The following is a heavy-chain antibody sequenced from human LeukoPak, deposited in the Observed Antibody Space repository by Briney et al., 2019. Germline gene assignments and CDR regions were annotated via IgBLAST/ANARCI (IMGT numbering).Heavy chain of an antibody. CDR1: GDSVSSNSAA. D-gene: IGHD6-19*01. V-gene: IGHV6-1*01. CDR2: TYYRSKWYN. CDR3: ARVRSSGWPDYYYYGMDV. J-gene: IGHJ6*02. Sequence: SQTLSLTCAISGDSVSSNSAAWNWTRQSPSRGLEWLGRTYYRSKWYNDYAVSVKSRITINPDTSKNQFSLQLNSVTPEDTAVYYCARVRSSGWPDYYYYGMDVWGQGTTVTVSS.